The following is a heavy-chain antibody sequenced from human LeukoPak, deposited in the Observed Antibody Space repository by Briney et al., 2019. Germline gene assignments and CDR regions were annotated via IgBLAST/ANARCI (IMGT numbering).Heavy chain of an antibody. CDR1: GFTFSSYA. D-gene: IGHD2-2*01. CDR2: ISGSGGST. V-gene: IGHV3-23*01. CDR3: AKGDIVVVPAAITYYYYMDV. Sequence: PGGSLRLSCAASGFTFSSYAISWVRQAPGKGLEWVSAISGSGGSTYYADSVKGRFTISRDNSKNTLYLQMNSLRAEDTAVYYCAKGDIVVVPAAITYYYYMDVWGKGTTVTVPS. J-gene: IGHJ6*03.